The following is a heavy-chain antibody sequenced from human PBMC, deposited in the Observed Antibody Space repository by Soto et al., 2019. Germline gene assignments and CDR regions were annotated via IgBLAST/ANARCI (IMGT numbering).Heavy chain of an antibody. D-gene: IGHD3-16*02. V-gene: IGHV4-34*01. CDR3: ARGDYIWGSYRSRWFDP. CDR2: INHSGST. J-gene: IGHJ5*02. Sequence: QVQLQQWGAGLLKPSETLSLTCAVYGGSFSGYYWSWIRQPPGKGLEWIGEINHSGSTNYNPSLKRRVTISVDTSKNQFSLKLRSVTAADTGVYYCARGDYIWGSYRSRWFDPWGQGTLVTVSS. CDR1: GGSFSGYY.